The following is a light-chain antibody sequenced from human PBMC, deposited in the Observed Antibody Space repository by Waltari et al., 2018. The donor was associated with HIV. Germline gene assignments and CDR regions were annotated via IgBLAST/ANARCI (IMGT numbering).Light chain of an antibody. V-gene: IGKV1-39*01. CDR3: QQSYSTPRT. CDR1: QSISTY. J-gene: IGKJ1*01. Sequence: DIQMTQSPSSLSASVGDRVTITCRASQSISTYLNWYQQKPGKAPKILVYSAFNLQSGVPSRFSGSGSETDFTLTISTLQPEDFATYYCQQSYSTPRTFGQGTKVEIK. CDR2: SAF.